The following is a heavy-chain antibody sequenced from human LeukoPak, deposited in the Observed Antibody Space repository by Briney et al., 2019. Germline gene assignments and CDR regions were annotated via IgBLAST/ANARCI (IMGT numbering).Heavy chain of an antibody. CDR2: ISGSGGST. V-gene: IGHV3-23*01. CDR3: AKTSEWLRRSELDH. Sequence: GGSLRLSCAASGFTFSSYAMSWVRQAPGKGLEWVSAISGSGGSTYYADSVKGRSTFSREISKNTLYLQMHSLKSEDGAVLYCAKTSEWLRRSELDHWGQGTLVTVSS. J-gene: IGHJ4*02. CDR1: GFTFSSYA. D-gene: IGHD5-12*01.